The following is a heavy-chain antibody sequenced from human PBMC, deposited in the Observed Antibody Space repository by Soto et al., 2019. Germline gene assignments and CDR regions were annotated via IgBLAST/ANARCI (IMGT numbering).Heavy chain of an antibody. CDR2: IYHSGST. D-gene: IGHD3-10*01. V-gene: IGHV4-30-2*02. CDR3: ARLRRSGESGYWFDP. CDR1: GGSISSGGYS. J-gene: IGHJ5*02. Sequence: SETLSLTCAVSGGSISSGGYSWSWIRQPPGKGLEWIGYIYHSGSTYYNPSLKSRDTISVDRSKNQFSLKLNSVTAADTAIYYCARLRRSGESGYWFDPWGQGTLVTVSS.